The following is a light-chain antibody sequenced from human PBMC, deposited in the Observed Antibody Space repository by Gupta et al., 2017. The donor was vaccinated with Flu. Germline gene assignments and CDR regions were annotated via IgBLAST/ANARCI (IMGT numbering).Light chain of an antibody. CDR3: SSYTSSSTWV. V-gene: IGLV2-14*01. J-gene: IGLJ3*02. Sequence: SALTQPASLSGSPGQSITISCTGTSSDVGGYTYVSWYQQHPGNAPKLMIYEVSNRPSGVSNRFSGSKSGNTASLTISGLQAEDEADYYCSSYTSSSTWVFGGGTKLTVL. CDR1: SSDVGGYTY. CDR2: EVS.